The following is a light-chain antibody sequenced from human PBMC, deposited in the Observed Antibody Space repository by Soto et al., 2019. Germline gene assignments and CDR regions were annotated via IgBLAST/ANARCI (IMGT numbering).Light chain of an antibody. CDR1: QSLLQSNGYNY. CDR2: LGS. CDR3: MQALRTVT. J-gene: IGKJ5*01. V-gene: IGKV2-28*01. Sequence: DIVMTQSPLSLPVTPGEPASISCRSSQSLLQSNGYNYLDWYLQKPGLSPQLLIYLGSNRASGVTDRFSGRGSGTDFTLKISRVEAEDVGVYFCMQALRTVTFGQGTRLEIK.